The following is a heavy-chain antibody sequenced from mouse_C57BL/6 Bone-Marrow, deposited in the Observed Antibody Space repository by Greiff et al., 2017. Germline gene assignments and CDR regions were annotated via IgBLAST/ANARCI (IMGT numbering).Heavy chain of an antibody. Sequence: EVQVVESGGGLVKPGGSLKLSCAASGFTFSSYAMSWVRQTPEKRLEWVATISDGGSYTYYPDNVKGRFTISRDNAKTNLYLQMSHLKSEDTAMYYCARARITTVSYFDYWGQGTTLTVSS. CDR3: ARARITTVSYFDY. J-gene: IGHJ2*01. CDR1: GFTFSSYA. D-gene: IGHD1-1*01. V-gene: IGHV5-4*01. CDR2: ISDGGSYT.